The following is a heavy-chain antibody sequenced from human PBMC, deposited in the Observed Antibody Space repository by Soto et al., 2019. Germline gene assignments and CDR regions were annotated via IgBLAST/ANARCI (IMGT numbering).Heavy chain of an antibody. Sequence: SETLSLTCTVSGGSVTNSSYYWGWIRQSPGKGLEWIGSVYYRGRSYSKSSVKSRVTISVDTSKNRFSLSLNSVTASDTAVYFCVSQRTTVPTRAYFDYWGPGALV. V-gene: IGHV4-39*01. J-gene: IGHJ4*02. CDR1: GGSVTNSSYY. CDR3: VSQRTTVPTRAYFDY. D-gene: IGHD4-17*01. CDR2: VYYRGRS.